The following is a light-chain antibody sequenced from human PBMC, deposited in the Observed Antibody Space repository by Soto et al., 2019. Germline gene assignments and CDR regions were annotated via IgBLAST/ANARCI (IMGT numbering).Light chain of an antibody. CDR3: QHYNPSSSVT. V-gene: IGKV1-5*01. CDR1: QSISSW. Sequence: DIQMTQSPSTLSASIGDRVTITCRASQSISSWLAWYQQEPGKAPKLLIYDASSLRSGVPSRFSGSGSGTEFTLTISSLQPDDFATYYCQHYNPSSSVTFGQGTRLEIK. CDR2: DAS. J-gene: IGKJ5*01.